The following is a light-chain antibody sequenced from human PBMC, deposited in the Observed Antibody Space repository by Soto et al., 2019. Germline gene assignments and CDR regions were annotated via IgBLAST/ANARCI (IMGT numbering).Light chain of an antibody. J-gene: IGKJ4*01. CDR2: GAS. CDR3: QQYGSSPS. Sequence: IGPTQSPATLSVSPGERATLSCRASQSVSSNLAWHQQRPGQAPRLLIYGASTRATGVPARFSGGGSGTDFTLTISRLEPEDFAVYYCQQYGSSPSFGGGTKVDIK. CDR1: QSVSSN. V-gene: IGKV3-20*01.